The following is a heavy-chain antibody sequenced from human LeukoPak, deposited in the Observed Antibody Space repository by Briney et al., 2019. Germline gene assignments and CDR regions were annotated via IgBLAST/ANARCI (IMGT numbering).Heavy chain of an antibody. D-gene: IGHD5-12*01. J-gene: IGHJ5*02. V-gene: IGHV4-34*01. CDR3: ARVDIVATGDNWFDP. CDR2: INHSGST. CDR1: GGSFSGYY. Sequence: SETLSLTCAVYGGSFSGYYWSWIRQPPGKGLEWIGEINHSGSTNYNPSLKSRVTISVGRSKNQFSLKLSSVTAADTAVYYCARVDIVATGDNWFDPWGQGTLVTVSS.